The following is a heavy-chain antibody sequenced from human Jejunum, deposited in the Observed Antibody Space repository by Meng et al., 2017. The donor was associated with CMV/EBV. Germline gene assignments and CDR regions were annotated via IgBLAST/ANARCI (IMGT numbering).Heavy chain of an antibody. CDR2: IIGSGGKT. V-gene: IGHV3-23*01. Sequence: SGFTFSSYAMSWVRQAPGKGLEWVSAIIGSGGKTYYTDSVKGRFTISRDNSKNTLYLQMNSLRGEDTAVYYCARERSTSGNYWGLFDCWGQGTLVTVSS. J-gene: IGHJ4*02. D-gene: IGHD1-26*01. CDR1: GFTFSSYA. CDR3: ARERSTSGNYWGLFDC.